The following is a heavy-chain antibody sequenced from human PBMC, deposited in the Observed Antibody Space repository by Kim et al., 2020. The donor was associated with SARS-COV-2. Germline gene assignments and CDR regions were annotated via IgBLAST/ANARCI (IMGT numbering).Heavy chain of an antibody. Sequence: GGSLRLSCAASGFTFNNFPMLWVRQAPGKWLEWVAVISSDGSDKYYGDSVKGRFTISRDNSKNTLSLQMNSLRTEDTAVYYCARAGKVGATYWFDPWGQGTLVTVSS. CDR2: ISSDGSDK. V-gene: IGHV3-30*04. D-gene: IGHD1-26*01. CDR1: GFTFNNFP. J-gene: IGHJ5*02. CDR3: ARAGKVGATYWFDP.